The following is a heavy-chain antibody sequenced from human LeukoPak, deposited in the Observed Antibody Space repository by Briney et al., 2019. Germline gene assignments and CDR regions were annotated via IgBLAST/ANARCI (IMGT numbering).Heavy chain of an antibody. CDR1: GYIFSSYW. CDR2: MCPGDSQI. V-gene: IGHV5-51*01. D-gene: IGHD6-19*01. Sequence: ESLKISCKGSGYIFSSYWIVWVRQMPGKGLESMGVMCPGDSQITYIPSFQDQVTLSVDKSVSAADLPWSSLQASGTPVHYCARQLAVARVFEYWGQGTLVTVSS. J-gene: IGHJ4*02. CDR3: ARQLAVARVFEY.